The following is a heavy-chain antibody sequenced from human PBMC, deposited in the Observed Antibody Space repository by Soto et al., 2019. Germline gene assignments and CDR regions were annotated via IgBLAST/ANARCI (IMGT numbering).Heavy chain of an antibody. V-gene: IGHV1-2*02. Sequence: ASVKVSCKASGFSFTGYYIHWLRQAPGQGLEWMGWINAHSGGTEYAQKFQGRVTLTRDTSIATAYLTLTSLTSDDTALYYCAKDLTRQLAYWLDPWGQGTQATVSS. CDR2: INAHSGGT. D-gene: IGHD6-6*01. CDR1: GFSFTGYY. CDR3: AKDLTRQLAYWLDP. J-gene: IGHJ5*02.